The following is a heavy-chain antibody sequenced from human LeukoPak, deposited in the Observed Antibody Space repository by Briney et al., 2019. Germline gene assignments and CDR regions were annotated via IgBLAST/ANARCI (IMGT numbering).Heavy chain of an antibody. CDR2: IIPIFGTA. D-gene: IGHD2-2*01. V-gene: IGHV1-69*05. J-gene: IGHJ6*03. CDR1: GGTFSSYA. Sequence: SEKVSCKASGGTFSSYAISWVRQAPGQGLEWMGGIIPIFGTANYAQKFQGRVTITTDKSTSTAYMELSSLRSEDTAVYYCARGVPATYYYYYYLDVWGKGTTVTVSS. CDR3: ARGVPATYYYYYYLDV.